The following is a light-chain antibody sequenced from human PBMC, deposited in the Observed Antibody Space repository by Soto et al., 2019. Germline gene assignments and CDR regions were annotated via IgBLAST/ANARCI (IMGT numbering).Light chain of an antibody. CDR3: ETWDSNTLV. CDR1: SGHSSYI. CDR2: LEGSGSY. Sequence: QAVVTQSSSASASLGSSVKLTCTLSSGHSSYIIAWHQQQPGKAPRYLMKLEGSGSYNKGSGVPDRFSGSSSGADRYLTISNLQFEDEADYYCETWDSNTLVFGGVTKLTVL. J-gene: IGLJ3*02. V-gene: IGLV4-60*02.